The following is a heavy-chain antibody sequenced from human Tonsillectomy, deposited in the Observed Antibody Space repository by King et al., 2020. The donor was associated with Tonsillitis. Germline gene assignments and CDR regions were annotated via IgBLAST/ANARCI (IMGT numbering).Heavy chain of an antibody. CDR2: INPSDGST. D-gene: IGHD1-26*01. J-gene: IGHJ5*02. CDR3: VRDGEPAPITASGSFNWFDP. CDR1: GYTFTSYY. Sequence: QLVQSGAEVKKPGASVKVSCKASGYTFTSYYMHWVRQAPGQGLEWMGIINPSDGSTSYAQKFQGRVTMTRDTSTSTIYMELSSLRSEDTAVYYCVRDGEPAPITASGSFNWFDPWGQGTLVTVSS. V-gene: IGHV1-46*03.